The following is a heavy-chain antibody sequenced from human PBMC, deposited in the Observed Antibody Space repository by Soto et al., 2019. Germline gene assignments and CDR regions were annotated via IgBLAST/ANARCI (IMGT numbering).Heavy chain of an antibody. J-gene: IGHJ4*02. CDR1: GVSLSTSGVG. V-gene: IGHV2-5*02. CDR2: IYWDDDK. Sequence: QITLKESGPTLVKPTQTLTLTCNVSGVSLSTSGVGVGWIRQPPGKALEWLALIYWDDDKRPSPSLKSRLTITKDPSNTQVVLTMTNMAPVDTATYYCAPMRAAKFDYWGQGTLVTVSS. CDR3: APMRAAKFDY. D-gene: IGHD2-15*01.